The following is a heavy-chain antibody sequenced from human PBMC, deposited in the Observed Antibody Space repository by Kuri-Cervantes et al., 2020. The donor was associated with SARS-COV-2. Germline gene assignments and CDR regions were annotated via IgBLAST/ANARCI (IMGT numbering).Heavy chain of an antibody. CDR1: GFPFKNHA. CDR3: AKDYYGNWFDP. Sequence: GGSLRLSCTASGFPFKNHAVTWVRQAPGKGLEWVSSIGATGDITYSPDSVKGRFTISRDNSKSMLYLQMNSLRAEDTAVYYCAKDYYGNWFDPWGQGTLVTVSS. CDR2: IGATGDIT. D-gene: IGHD3-22*01. V-gene: IGHV3-23*01. J-gene: IGHJ5*02.